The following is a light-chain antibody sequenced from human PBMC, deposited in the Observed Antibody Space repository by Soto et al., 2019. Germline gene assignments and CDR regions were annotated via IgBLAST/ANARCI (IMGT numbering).Light chain of an antibody. Sequence: DLQLTQSPSFLSASVGDTVTITCRASQGMSTYLAWYQQKPGKVPKLLIRSASTLQSGVPPRFSGGGSGTEFTLTISTLQPDDSGIYYCQQLNGYQLAFGGGTKVEIK. CDR1: QGMSTY. V-gene: IGKV1-9*01. CDR2: SAS. J-gene: IGKJ4*01. CDR3: QQLNGYQLA.